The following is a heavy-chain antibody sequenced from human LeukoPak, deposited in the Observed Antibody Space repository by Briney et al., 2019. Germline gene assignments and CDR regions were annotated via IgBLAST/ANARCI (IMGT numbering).Heavy chain of an antibody. Sequence: GGSLRLSCAASGFTFSSYSMNWVRQAPGKGLEWVSSISSSRSYIYYADSVKGRFTISRDNAKNSLYLQMNSLRAEDTAVYYCASDYYDILTGYADFDYWGQGTLVTVSS. CDR2: ISSSRSYI. D-gene: IGHD3-9*01. CDR3: ASDYYDILTGYADFDY. V-gene: IGHV3-21*01. J-gene: IGHJ4*02. CDR1: GFTFSSYS.